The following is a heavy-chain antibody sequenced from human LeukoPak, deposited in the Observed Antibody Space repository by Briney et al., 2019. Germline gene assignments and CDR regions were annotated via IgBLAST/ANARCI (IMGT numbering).Heavy chain of an antibody. CDR1: GFTFSSYA. V-gene: IGHV3-30-3*01. J-gene: IGHJ4*02. CDR3: ARDQTGFGELLWD. Sequence: GGSLRLSCAASGFTFSSYAMHWVRQAPGKGLEWVAVISYDGSNKYYADSVKGRFTISRDNSKNTLYLQTNSLRAEDTAVYYCARDQTGFGELLWDWGQGTLVTVSS. D-gene: IGHD3-10*01. CDR2: ISYDGSNK.